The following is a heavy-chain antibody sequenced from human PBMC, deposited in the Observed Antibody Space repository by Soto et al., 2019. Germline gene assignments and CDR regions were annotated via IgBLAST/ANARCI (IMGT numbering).Heavy chain of an antibody. Sequence: QITLKESGPTLVKPTQTLTLTCTFSGFALSTSGVGVRWIRQPPGKALERLALIYWDYDKRYSPSLKSRLTITKNMCLNVVVLTMSNRDPVVTPTVLCVKLVVEEAVYGWGACGRGGQGTMMTVFS. D-gene: IGHD2-8*02. V-gene: IGHV2-5*02. CDR3: VKLVVEEAVYGWGACGR. CDR2: IYWDYDK. CDR1: GFALSTSGVG. J-gene: IGHJ3*01.